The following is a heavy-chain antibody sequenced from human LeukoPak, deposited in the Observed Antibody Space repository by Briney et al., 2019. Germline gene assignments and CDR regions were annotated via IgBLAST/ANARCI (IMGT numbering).Heavy chain of an antibody. V-gene: IGHV3-33*08. Sequence: GGSLRLSCAASGFTVSSNYMSWVRQAPGKGLEWGAVIWYDGSNKYYADSVKGRFTISRDNSKNTLYLQMNSLRAEDTAVYYCAREGYGDYSGPFDYWGQRTLVTVSS. CDR3: AREGYGDYSGPFDY. J-gene: IGHJ4*02. CDR1: GFTVSSNY. CDR2: IWYDGSNK. D-gene: IGHD4-17*01.